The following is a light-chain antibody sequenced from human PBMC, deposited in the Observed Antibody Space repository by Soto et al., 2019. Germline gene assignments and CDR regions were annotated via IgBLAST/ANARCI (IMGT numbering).Light chain of an antibody. CDR1: TGDVTSGHY. Sequence: QAVVTQEPSLTVSPGGTVTLTCGSSTGDVTSGHYPYWFQQKPGQAPRTLIFETSNKHSWTPARFSGSLLGGKAALTLSGAQPEDEAEYYCLLSYSNSRRVFGGGTKLTVL. CDR3: LLSYSNSRRV. CDR2: ETS. J-gene: IGLJ3*02. V-gene: IGLV7-46*01.